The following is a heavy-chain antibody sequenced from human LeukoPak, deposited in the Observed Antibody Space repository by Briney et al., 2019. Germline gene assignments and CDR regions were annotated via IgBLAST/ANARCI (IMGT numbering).Heavy chain of an antibody. Sequence: GGSLRLSCAASGFTFSSYAMHWVRQAPGKGLEWVAVISYDGSNKYYADSVKARFTISRDNSKNTLYLQMNSLSADDTAVYYCARDKLRGSAGNYYYMDVWGKGTTVTVSS. CDR3: ARDKLRGSAGNYYYMDV. CDR2: ISYDGSNK. J-gene: IGHJ6*03. V-gene: IGHV3-30*04. CDR1: GFTFSSYA. D-gene: IGHD1-26*01.